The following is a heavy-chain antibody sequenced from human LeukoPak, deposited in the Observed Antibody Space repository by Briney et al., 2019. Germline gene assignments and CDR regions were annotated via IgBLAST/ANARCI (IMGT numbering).Heavy chain of an antibody. Sequence: GGSLRLSCAASGFTFSSYAMHWVRQAPGKGLEWVAVISYDGSNKYYADSVKARFTISRDNSKNTLYLQMNSLSADDTAVYYCARDKLRGSAGNYYYMDVWGKGTTVTVSS. CDR3: ARDKLRGSAGNYYYMDV. CDR2: ISYDGSNK. J-gene: IGHJ6*03. V-gene: IGHV3-30*04. CDR1: GFTFSSYA. D-gene: IGHD1-26*01.